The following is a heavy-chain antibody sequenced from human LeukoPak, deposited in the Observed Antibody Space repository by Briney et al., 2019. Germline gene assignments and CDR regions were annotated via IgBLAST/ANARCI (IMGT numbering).Heavy chain of an antibody. Sequence: GGSLRLSCAASGFTCSSYGMHWVRQAPGKGLEWVAVISYDGSNKYYADSVKGRFTISRDNSKNTLYLQMNSLRAEDTAVYYCARSGRRSSSWYRYYYYGMDVWGQGTTVTVSS. D-gene: IGHD6-13*01. CDR2: ISYDGSNK. V-gene: IGHV3-30*03. CDR3: ARSGRRSSSWYRYYYYGMDV. CDR1: GFTCSSYG. J-gene: IGHJ6*02.